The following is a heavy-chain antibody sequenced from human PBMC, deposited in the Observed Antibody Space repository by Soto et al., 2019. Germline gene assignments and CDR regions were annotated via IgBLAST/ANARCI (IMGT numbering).Heavy chain of an antibody. CDR1: GGSISSSSYY. J-gene: IGHJ5*02. D-gene: IGHD3-3*01. V-gene: IGHV4-39*01. Sequence: PSETLSLTCTVSGGSISSSSYYWGWIRQPPGKGLEWIGSIYYSGSTYYNPSLKGRVTISVDTSKNQFSLKLSSVTAADTAVYYCASQYYDFWSGHNNWFDPWGQGTLVTVSS. CDR2: IYYSGST. CDR3: ASQYYDFWSGHNNWFDP.